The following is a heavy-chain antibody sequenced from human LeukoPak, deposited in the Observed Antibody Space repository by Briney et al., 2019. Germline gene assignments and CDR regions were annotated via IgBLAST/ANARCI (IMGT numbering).Heavy chain of an antibody. Sequence: GGSLRLSCAASGFTDSGNYMSWVRQAPGKGLEWVSVIYSGGSTYYADSVRGRFTISRDNSKNTLYLQMNSLGAEDTAVYYCARVSYYDSSGYYFLSYVDYWGQGTLVTVSS. CDR2: IYSGGST. CDR3: ARVSYYDSSGYYFLSYVDY. J-gene: IGHJ4*02. V-gene: IGHV3-53*01. D-gene: IGHD3-22*01. CDR1: GFTDSGNY.